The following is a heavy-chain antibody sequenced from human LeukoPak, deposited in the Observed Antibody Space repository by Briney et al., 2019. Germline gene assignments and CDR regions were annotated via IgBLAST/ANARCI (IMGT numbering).Heavy chain of an antibody. CDR1: GGSLSGYY. V-gene: IGHV4-59*08. J-gene: IGHJ4*02. D-gene: IGHD1-26*01. CDR2: IYYTGST. CDR3: ARLQVGSGGYYLHDF. Sequence: SETLSLTCTVSGGSLSGYYWSWIRQPPGEGLEWSGYIYYTGSTNYNPSLKSRVTISLDTSKNQFSLSLSSVTAADTAVYYCARLQVGSGGYYLHDFWGQGTLVTVSS.